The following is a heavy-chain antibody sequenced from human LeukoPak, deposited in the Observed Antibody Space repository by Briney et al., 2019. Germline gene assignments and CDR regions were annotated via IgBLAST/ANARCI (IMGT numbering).Heavy chain of an antibody. D-gene: IGHD3-3*01. CDR1: GFTFSSYG. CDR3: ARVRDFGFTYWFDP. CDR2: IWYDGSNK. J-gene: IGHJ5*02. V-gene: IGHV3-33*01. Sequence: GGSLRLSCAASGFTFSSYGMHWVRQAPGKGLEWVAVIWYDGSNKYYADPVKGRFTISRDNSKNTLYLQMNSLRAEDTAVYYCARVRDFGFTYWFDPWGQGTLVTVSS.